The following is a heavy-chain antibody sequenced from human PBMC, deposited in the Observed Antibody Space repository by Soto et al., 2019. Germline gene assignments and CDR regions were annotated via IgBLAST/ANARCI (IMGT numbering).Heavy chain of an antibody. Sequence: PGGSLRLSCAASGFTFSSYSMNWVRQAPGKGLEWVSSISSSSSYIYYADSVKGRFTISRDNAKNSLYLQMNSLRAEDTAVYYCARDHRPPPDDYDYVWGSYRSLYGMDVWGQGTTVTVSS. V-gene: IGHV3-21*01. J-gene: IGHJ6*02. CDR3: ARDHRPPPDDYDYVWGSYRSLYGMDV. D-gene: IGHD3-16*02. CDR1: GFTFSSYS. CDR2: ISSSSSYI.